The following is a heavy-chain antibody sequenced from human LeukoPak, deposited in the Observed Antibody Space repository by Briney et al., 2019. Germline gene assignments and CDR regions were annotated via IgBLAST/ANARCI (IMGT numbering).Heavy chain of an antibody. CDR2: INYSGNT. Sequence: SQTLSLTCTVSGGSTGSAGYYWSWIRQHPGKGLEWIAYINYSGNTYHNPSLKSRVTISVDTSRNQFSQKLNSVTAADTAIYYCAGMSGYYSKFDYWGQGTLVTVSS. J-gene: IGHJ4*02. D-gene: IGHD3-22*01. CDR1: GGSTGSAGYY. CDR3: AGMSGYYSKFDY. V-gene: IGHV4-31*03.